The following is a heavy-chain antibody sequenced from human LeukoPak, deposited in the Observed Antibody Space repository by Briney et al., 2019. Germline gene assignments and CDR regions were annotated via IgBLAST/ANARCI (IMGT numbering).Heavy chain of an antibody. CDR3: AKTRRSGTEYGDFDH. Sequence: GGSLRLFCAASGFNFDEYDMHWVRQAPGKGLEWVSLIHRDGRTAYYADSVKGRFAIYRDNSRRSLYLVMHSLTTEDTALYHCAKTRRSGTEYGDFDHWGQGTLVTVSS. V-gene: IGHV3-43*02. CDR2: IHRDGRTA. J-gene: IGHJ4*02. CDR1: GFNFDEYD. D-gene: IGHD4-17*01.